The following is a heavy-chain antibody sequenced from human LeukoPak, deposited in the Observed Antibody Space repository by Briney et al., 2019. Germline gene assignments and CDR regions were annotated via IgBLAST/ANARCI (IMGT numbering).Heavy chain of an antibody. Sequence: SETLSLTCTVSGGSISSYYWSWIRQPAGKGLEWIGRIYTSGSTNYNPSLKSRVTMSVDTSKNQFSLKLSSVTAADTAVYYCARAKPERETYYYYYMDVWGKGTTVTVSS. V-gene: IGHV4-4*07. D-gene: IGHD6-25*01. CDR1: GGSISSYY. J-gene: IGHJ6*03. CDR3: ARAKPERETYYYYYMDV. CDR2: IYTSGST.